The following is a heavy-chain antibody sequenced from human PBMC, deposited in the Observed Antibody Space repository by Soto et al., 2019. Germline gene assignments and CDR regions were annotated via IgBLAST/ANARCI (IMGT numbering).Heavy chain of an antibody. CDR1: GFTFSSYG. V-gene: IGHV3-33*01. D-gene: IGHD2-21*01. J-gene: IGHJ4*02. Sequence: QVQLVESGGGVVQPGGSLRLSCVASGFTFSSYGMHWVRQAPGKGLEWVAVIWYDGNQKYYADSVKGRFTISRDNSKNTLYVQMTSLRAEDTAVYYCARGLHSLFDYWGQGALVNVSS. CDR3: ARGLHSLFDY. CDR2: IWYDGNQK.